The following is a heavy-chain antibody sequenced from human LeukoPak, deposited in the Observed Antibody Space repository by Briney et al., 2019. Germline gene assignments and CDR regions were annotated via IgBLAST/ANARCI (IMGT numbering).Heavy chain of an antibody. CDR1: GFTFSSYA. V-gene: IGHV3-23*01. D-gene: IGHD6-19*01. CDR3: ARGGSWLVNSTAPFTDY. CDR2: ISGSGGST. Sequence: GGSLRLSCAASGFTFSSYAMSWVRQAPGKGLEWVSAISGSGGSTYYADSVKGRFTISRDNAKNSLYLQMNSLRAEDTAVYYCARGGSWLVNSTAPFTDYWGQGTLVTVSS. J-gene: IGHJ4*02.